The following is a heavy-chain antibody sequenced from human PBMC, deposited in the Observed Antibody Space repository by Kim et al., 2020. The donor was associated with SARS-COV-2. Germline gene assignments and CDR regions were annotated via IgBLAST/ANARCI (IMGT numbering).Heavy chain of an antibody. CDR1: RFSFSNFA. Sequence: GGSLRLSCAASRFSFSNFAIHWVRQAPGKGLDWVAVISGDGLTKFYAESVKGRFTISRDNSKNTVYLEMNSLRAEDTAVYYCAREDYYISGSFSLGAFDIWGQGTMDTVSS. D-gene: IGHD3-10*01. J-gene: IGHJ3*02. CDR3: AREDYYISGSFSLGAFDI. CDR2: ISGDGLTK. V-gene: IGHV3-30*04.